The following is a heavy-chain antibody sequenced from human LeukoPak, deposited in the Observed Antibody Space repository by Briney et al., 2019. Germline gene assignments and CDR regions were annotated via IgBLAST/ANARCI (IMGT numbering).Heavy chain of an antibody. CDR1: GFTFSSYG. D-gene: IGHD3-22*01. Sequence: PGGSLRLSCAASGFTFSSYGMHWVRQAPGKGLEWVAVISYDGSNKYYADSVKGRFTISRDNSKNTLYLQMNSLRAEDTAVYYCARDGRGYYDSSGYYNYYYYMDVWGKGTTVTVSS. CDR2: ISYDGSNK. V-gene: IGHV3-30*19. J-gene: IGHJ6*03. CDR3: ARDGRGYYDSSGYYNYYYYMDV.